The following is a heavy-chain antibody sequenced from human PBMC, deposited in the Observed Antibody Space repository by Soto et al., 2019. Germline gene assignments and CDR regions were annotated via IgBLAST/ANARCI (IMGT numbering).Heavy chain of an antibody. CDR1: GYTFTSYY. D-gene: IGHD4-17*01. Sequence: QVQLVQSGAEVKKPGASVKVSCKASGYTFTSYYMHWVRQAPGQGLEWMGIINPSGGSTSYAQKFQGRVNMTRDTSTSTVDMELSSLRSEDTAVYYCARLPINDYGDDVPIDYWGQGTLVTVSS. J-gene: IGHJ4*02. CDR2: INPSGGST. V-gene: IGHV1-46*01. CDR3: ARLPINDYGDDVPIDY.